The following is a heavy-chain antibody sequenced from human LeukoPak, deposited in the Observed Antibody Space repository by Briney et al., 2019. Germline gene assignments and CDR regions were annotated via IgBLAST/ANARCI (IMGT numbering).Heavy chain of an antibody. D-gene: IGHD4-17*01. Sequence: GGSLRLSCAASGFTFSSYSMNWVRQAPGKGLEWVSAISGSGGSTYYADSVKGRFTISRDNSKNTLYLQMNSLRAEDTAVYYCAKSRTTVTTRFDYWGQGTLVTVSS. CDR3: AKSRTTVTTRFDY. CDR1: GFTFSSYS. CDR2: ISGSGGST. V-gene: IGHV3-23*01. J-gene: IGHJ4*02.